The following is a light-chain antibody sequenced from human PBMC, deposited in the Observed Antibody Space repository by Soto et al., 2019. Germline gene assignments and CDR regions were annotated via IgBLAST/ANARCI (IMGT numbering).Light chain of an antibody. CDR2: GAS. V-gene: IGKV3-20*01. CDR1: QSVSSNY. CDR3: QQYGSSPGVT. J-gene: IGKJ5*01. Sequence: IVLTQSPGTLSLSPGERATLSCRASQSVSSNYLAWYQQKPGQAPRLLIYGASSRATGIPDRFSGSGSGTEFTLTISRLEPEDFAVYYCQQYGSSPGVTFGQGTRLEIK.